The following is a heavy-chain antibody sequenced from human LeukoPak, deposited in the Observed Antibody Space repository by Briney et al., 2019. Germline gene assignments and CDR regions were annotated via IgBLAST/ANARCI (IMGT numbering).Heavy chain of an antibody. Sequence: GGSLRLSCAASGFTFSSYSMNWVRQAPGKGLEWVSYISSSSSTIYYADSVKGRFTISRDNAKNSLYLQMNSLRAEDTAVYYCARDQPGPDDAFDIWGQGTMVTVSS. CDR1: GFTFSSYS. CDR3: ARDQPGPDDAFDI. J-gene: IGHJ3*02. CDR2: ISSSSSTI. V-gene: IGHV3-48*04.